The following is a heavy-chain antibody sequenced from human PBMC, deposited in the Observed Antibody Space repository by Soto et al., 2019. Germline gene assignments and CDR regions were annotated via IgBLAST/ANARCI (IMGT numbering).Heavy chain of an antibody. CDR3: ATSMGRGGNDD. D-gene: IGHD3-10*01. J-gene: IGHJ4*02. CDR1: GFTFSDYC. V-gene: IGHV3-7*05. Sequence: EVQLVESGGGLVQPGGSLRLSCAASGFTFSDYCMSWVRQAPGKGLECVANIKRDGSEKYYVDAVKGRFTISRDNAKNSLYLKMNSLRAEDTAVYYCATSMGRGGNDDWGQGTLVTVSS. CDR2: IKRDGSEK.